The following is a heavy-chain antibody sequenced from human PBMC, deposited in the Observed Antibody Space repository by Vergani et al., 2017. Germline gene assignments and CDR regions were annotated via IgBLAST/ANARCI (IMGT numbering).Heavy chain of an antibody. CDR2: INSDGSST. CDR1: GFTFSSYW. CDR3: AKGNGYYDTDAFDI. Sequence: EVQLVESGGGLVQPGRSLRLSCAASGFTFSSYWMHWVRQAPGKGLVWVSRINSDGSSTSYADSVKGRFTISRDNSKNTLYLQMNSLRAEDTAVYYCAKGNGYYDTDAFDIWGQGTMVTVSS. V-gene: IGHV3-74*02. D-gene: IGHD3-3*01. J-gene: IGHJ3*02.